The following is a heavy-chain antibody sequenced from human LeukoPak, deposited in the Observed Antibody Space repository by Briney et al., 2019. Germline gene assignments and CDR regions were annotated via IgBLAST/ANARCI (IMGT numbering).Heavy chain of an antibody. J-gene: IGHJ4*02. D-gene: IGHD3-10*01. Sequence: SETLSLTCTVSSGSMTSYYWSWIRQPPGKGLEWIGNIYHSGGTNYNPFLKSRVTISVDTSKNQFSLKVSSVTAADTAVYYCARDDYYGSGSSFDYWGQGTLVTVSS. V-gene: IGHV4-59*12. CDR3: ARDDYYGSGSSFDY. CDR1: SGSMTSYY. CDR2: IYHSGGT.